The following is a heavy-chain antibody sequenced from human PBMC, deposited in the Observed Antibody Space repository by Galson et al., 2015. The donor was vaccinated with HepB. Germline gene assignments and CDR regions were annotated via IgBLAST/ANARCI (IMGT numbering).Heavy chain of an antibody. J-gene: IGHJ6*02. Sequence: SLRLSCAASGFTFDDYAMHWVRQAPGKGLEWVSGISWNSGSIGYADSVKGRFTISRDNAKNSLYLQMNSLRAEDTALYYCAKDKVAGTGYYYGMDVWGQGTTVTVSS. V-gene: IGHV3-9*01. CDR1: GFTFDDYA. CDR2: ISWNSGSI. CDR3: AKDKVAGTGYYYGMDV. D-gene: IGHD6-19*01.